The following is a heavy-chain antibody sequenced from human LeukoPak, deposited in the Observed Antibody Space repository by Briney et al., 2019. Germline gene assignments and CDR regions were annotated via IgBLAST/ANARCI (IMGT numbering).Heavy chain of an antibody. CDR3: ARVAKYYYGSEAYYFFDH. CDR2: INQDGSEK. V-gene: IGHV3-7*01. J-gene: IGHJ4*02. Sequence: GGSLRLSCAASGFTFTTYWMSWVRQAPGKGLEWVANINQDGSEKYFVDSVKGRFTISRDNAKNSLYLQMNSLRVEDTAVYYCARVAKYYYGSEAYYFFDHWGQGTPVTASS. CDR1: GFTFTTYW. D-gene: IGHD3-10*01.